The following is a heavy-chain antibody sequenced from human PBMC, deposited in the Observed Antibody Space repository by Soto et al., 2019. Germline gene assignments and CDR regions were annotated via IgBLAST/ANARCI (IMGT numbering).Heavy chain of an antibody. D-gene: IGHD2-15*01. J-gene: IGHJ2*01. CDR1: GYTFTSYD. CDR3: ARGGYCSGGSCYPDL. V-gene: IGHV1-8*01. Sequence: ASVKVSCKASGYTFTSYDINWVRQATGQGLEWMGWMNPNSGNTGYAQKFQGRVTMTRNTSISTAYMELSSLRPEDTAVYYCARGGYCSGGSCYPDLWGRGTLVTVSS. CDR2: MNPNSGNT.